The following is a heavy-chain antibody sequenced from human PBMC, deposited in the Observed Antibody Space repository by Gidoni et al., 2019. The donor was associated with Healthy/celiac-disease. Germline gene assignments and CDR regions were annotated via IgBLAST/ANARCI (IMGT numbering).Heavy chain of an antibody. J-gene: IGHJ4*02. D-gene: IGHD3-16*02. CDR1: GGSFSGYY. V-gene: IGHV4-34*01. Sequence: QVQLQQWGAGLLKPSETLSLTCAVYGGSFSGYYWSWIRQPPGKGLEWIGEINHSGSTNYNPSLKSRVTISVDTSKNQFSLKLSSVTAADTAVYYCARDSLNRYDYWGQGTLVTVSS. CDR3: ARDSLNRYDY. CDR2: INHSGST.